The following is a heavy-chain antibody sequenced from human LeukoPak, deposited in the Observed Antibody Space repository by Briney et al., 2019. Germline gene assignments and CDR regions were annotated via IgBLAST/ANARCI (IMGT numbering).Heavy chain of an antibody. CDR2: IYSGGST. J-gene: IGHJ4*02. CDR1: GFTVSSNY. CDR3: ARAGSYYSYFDY. Sequence: PGGSLRLSCAASGFTVSSNYMSWVRQAPGKGLESVSVIYSGGSTYYADSVKGRFTISRDNSKNTLYLQMNSLRAEDTAVYYCARAGSYYSYFDYWGQGTLVTVSS. D-gene: IGHD1-26*01. V-gene: IGHV3-53*01.